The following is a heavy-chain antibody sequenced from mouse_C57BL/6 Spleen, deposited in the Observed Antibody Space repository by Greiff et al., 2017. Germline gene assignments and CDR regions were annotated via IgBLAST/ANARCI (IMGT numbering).Heavy chain of an antibody. D-gene: IGHD1-1*01. CDR1: GYAFSSYW. J-gene: IGHJ2*01. V-gene: IGHV1-80*01. CDR3: ARSDYYGSSHGYFDY. Sequence: VQLQQSGAELVKPGASVKISCKASGYAFSSYWMNWVKQRPGKGLEWIGQIYPGDGDTNYNGKFKGKATLTADKSSSTAYMQLSSLTSEDSAVYFCARSDYYGSSHGYFDYWGQGTTLTVSS. CDR2: IYPGDGDT.